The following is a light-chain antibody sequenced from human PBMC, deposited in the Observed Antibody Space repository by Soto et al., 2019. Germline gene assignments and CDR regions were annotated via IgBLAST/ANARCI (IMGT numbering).Light chain of an antibody. CDR3: AAWDDSLSGPV. CDR1: SSNIGSNH. CDR2: RNN. J-gene: IGLJ2*01. V-gene: IGLV1-47*01. Sequence: QSVLTQPPSASGTPGQRVTISCSGSSSNIGSNHVYWYEQLPGTAPKLLIYRNNQRPSGVPDRFSGSKSGTSASLAISGLRSEDEAEYHCAAWDDSLSGPVFGGGTKLTVL.